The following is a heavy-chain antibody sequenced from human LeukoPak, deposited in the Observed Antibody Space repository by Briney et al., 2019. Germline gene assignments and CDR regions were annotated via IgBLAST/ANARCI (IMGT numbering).Heavy chain of an antibody. CDR2: IRYDGSSK. D-gene: IGHD3-10*01. CDR3: AKDSILWFGELLSLDY. J-gene: IGHJ4*02. V-gene: IGHV3-30*02. CDR1: RFTFSNYG. Sequence: PGGSLRLSCAASRFTFSNYGMHWVRQAPGKGLEWVAFIRYDGSSKYYADSVKGRFTISRDNSKNTLYLQMNSLRAEDTAVYYCAKDSILWFGELLSLDYWGQGTLVTVSS.